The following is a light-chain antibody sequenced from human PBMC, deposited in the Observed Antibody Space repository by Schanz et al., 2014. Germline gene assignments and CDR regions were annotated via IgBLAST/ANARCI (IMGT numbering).Light chain of an antibody. CDR3: QQSYSTRFT. CDR2: GAS. CDR1: QDINNN. J-gene: IGKJ3*01. V-gene: IGKV1-39*01. Sequence: DIQMTQSPSSLSASVGDRVTISCQARQDINNNLNWYQQKPGKAPKLLISGASNLETGVPSRFSGGGYGTDFTLTISSLQPEDFATYYCQQSYSTRFTFGPGTKVDIK.